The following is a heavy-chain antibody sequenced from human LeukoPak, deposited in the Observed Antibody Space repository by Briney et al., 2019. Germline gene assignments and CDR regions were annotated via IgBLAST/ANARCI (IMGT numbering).Heavy chain of an antibody. CDR2: ISSSGSTI. CDR3: ARLSGSYWIFDY. V-gene: IGHV3-48*04. CDR1: GFTFSSYW. D-gene: IGHD1-26*01. J-gene: IGHJ4*02. Sequence: GGSLRLSCAASGFTFSSYWMSWVRQAPGKGLEWVSYISSSGSTIYYADSVKGRFTMSRDNAKNSLYLQMNSLRAEDTAVYYCARLSGSYWIFDYWGQGTLVTVSS.